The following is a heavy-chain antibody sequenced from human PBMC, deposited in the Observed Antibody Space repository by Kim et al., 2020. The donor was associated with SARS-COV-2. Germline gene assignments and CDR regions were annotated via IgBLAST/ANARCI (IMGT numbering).Heavy chain of an antibody. D-gene: IGHD4-17*01. Sequence: KDSQKFQSRVTITRDTSASTAYMELSSLRSEDTAVYYCARRGKTTVISDYWGQGTLVTVSS. V-gene: IGHV1-3*01. CDR3: ARRGKTTVISDY. J-gene: IGHJ4*02.